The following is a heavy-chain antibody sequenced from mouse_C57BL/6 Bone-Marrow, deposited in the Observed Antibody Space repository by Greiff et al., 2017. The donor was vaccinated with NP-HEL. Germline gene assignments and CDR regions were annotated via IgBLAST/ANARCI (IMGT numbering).Heavy chain of an antibody. Sequence: DVKLVESEGGLVQPGSSMKLSCTASGFTFSDYYMSWVRQFPETGLEWVANINYDGSSTYYLDSLTSRFTISRVNAMNILYLHMTSLTSEDTATYYSARVGGYHWYLDVWGAETAVTVSS. CDR2: INYDGSST. V-gene: IGHV5-16*01. CDR1: GFTFSDYY. CDR3: ARVGGYHWYLDV. J-gene: IGHJ1*01. D-gene: IGHD2-2*01.